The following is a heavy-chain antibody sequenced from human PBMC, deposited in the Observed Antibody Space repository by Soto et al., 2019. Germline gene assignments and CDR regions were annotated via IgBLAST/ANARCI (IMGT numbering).Heavy chain of an antibody. D-gene: IGHD6-19*01. J-gene: IGHJ4*02. CDR3: ARPFSSGWYGDFDF. Sequence: QVQLVESGGGVVQPGRSLRLSCAASGFAFSSYAMHWVRRAPGKGLEWVAVISYDASNKYYADSVKGRFTISRDNSKKTMYLQMSSLRAEDTAVYYCARPFSSGWYGDFDFWGQLTLVAVSS. CDR2: ISYDASNK. CDR1: GFAFSSYA. V-gene: IGHV3-30-3*01.